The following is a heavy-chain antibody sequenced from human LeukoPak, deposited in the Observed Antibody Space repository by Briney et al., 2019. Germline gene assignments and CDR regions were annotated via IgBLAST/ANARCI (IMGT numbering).Heavy chain of an antibody. J-gene: IGHJ1*01. Sequence: GGSLRLSCAASGFTFSSYSMNWVRQAPGKGLEWVSLIYRDGSAYYTESVKGRFTISRDSSKNMLYLQMNSLRVEDTAVYYCASRQVAGGQGTLVTVSS. CDR3: ASRQVA. V-gene: IGHV3-53*01. CDR2: IYRDGSA. CDR1: GFTFSSYS.